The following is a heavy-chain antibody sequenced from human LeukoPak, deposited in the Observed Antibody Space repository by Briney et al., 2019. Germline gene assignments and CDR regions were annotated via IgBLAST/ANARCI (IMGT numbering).Heavy chain of an antibody. D-gene: IGHD5-18*01. V-gene: IGHV1-46*01. J-gene: IGHJ3*02. Sequence: GASVKVSCKASGYTFTSYYMHWVRQAPGQGLEWMGIINPSGGSTSYAQKFQGRVTMTRDTSTSTVYMELSSLRSEDTAVYYCAREYVDTAMVRQVDDAFDIWGQGTMVTVSS. CDR1: GYTFTSYY. CDR2: INPSGGST. CDR3: AREYVDTAMVRQVDDAFDI.